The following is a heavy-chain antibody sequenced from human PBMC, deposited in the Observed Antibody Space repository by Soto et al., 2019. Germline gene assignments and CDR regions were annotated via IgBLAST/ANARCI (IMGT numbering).Heavy chain of an antibody. CDR3: ARVCGGDCGNAFDV. CDR1: GFTFSAYG. CDR2: ISFDSRDK. V-gene: IGHV3-33*05. D-gene: IGHD2-21*02. J-gene: IGHJ3*01. Sequence: QVQLVESGGGVVQPGRSLRLSCAASGFTFSAYGIHWVRQAPGKGLEWVATISFDSRDKLYVDSMNGRLTISRENSRNTVYLQMDSLRAEDPAVYHCARVCGGDCGNAFDVWCQGTVVAVSP.